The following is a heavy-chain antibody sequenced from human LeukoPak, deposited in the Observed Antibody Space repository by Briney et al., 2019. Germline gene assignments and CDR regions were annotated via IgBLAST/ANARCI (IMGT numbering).Heavy chain of an antibody. Sequence: GASVKVSCKVSGYTLTELSMHWARQAPGKGLEWMGGFDPEDGETIYAQKFQGRVTMTEDTSTDTAYMELSSLRSEDTAVYYCANAHTIFGVVIPRFDPWGQGTLVTVSS. V-gene: IGHV1-24*01. CDR3: ANAHTIFGVVIPRFDP. CDR1: GYTLTELS. D-gene: IGHD3-3*01. CDR2: FDPEDGET. J-gene: IGHJ5*02.